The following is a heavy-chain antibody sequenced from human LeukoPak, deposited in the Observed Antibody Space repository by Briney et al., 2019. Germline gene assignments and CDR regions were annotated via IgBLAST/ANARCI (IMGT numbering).Heavy chain of an antibody. CDR3: ARGRNAGGPYYSGY. J-gene: IGHJ4*02. Sequence: GGSLRLSCAASGFIFSTYAINWVRQAPGKGLEWVSSSNSACTSKKYADSLKGRFTISRDNSKNSLFLQLSSLRDEDTAVYYCARGRNAGGPYYSGYWGQGTLVTVSS. CDR2: SNSACTSK. V-gene: IGHV3-21*01. D-gene: IGHD4-23*01. CDR1: GFIFSTYA.